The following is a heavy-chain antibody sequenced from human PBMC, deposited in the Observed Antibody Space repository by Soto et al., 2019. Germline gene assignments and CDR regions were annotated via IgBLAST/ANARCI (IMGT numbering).Heavy chain of an antibody. V-gene: IGHV1-69*02. D-gene: IGHD2-15*01. CDR2: IIPILGIA. CDR3: ARVGYCSGGSCYQWLGAFDI. CDR1: GVTFSSYT. Sequence: ASVKVSCKASGVTFSSYTISWVRHAPGQGLEWMGRIIPILGIANYAQKFQGRVTITADKSTSTAYMELSSLRSEDTAVYYCARVGYCSGGSCYQWLGAFDIWGQGTMVTVSS. J-gene: IGHJ3*02.